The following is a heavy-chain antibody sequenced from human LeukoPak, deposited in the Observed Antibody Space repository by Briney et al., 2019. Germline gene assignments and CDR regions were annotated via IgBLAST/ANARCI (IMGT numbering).Heavy chain of an antibody. CDR3: ARGPFPVMWGPIAAAGTGY. V-gene: IGHV1-2*04. D-gene: IGHD6-13*01. CDR1: GYTITDYY. CDR2: IIPNTGGT. Sequence: ASVKVSCTASGYTITDYYLHWVRQAPGQGLEWMGWIIPNTGGTNYAQRFQDWVTMSSDTSISTAYMELSSLRSDDTAVYYCARGPFPVMWGPIAAAGTGYWGQGTLVTVSS. J-gene: IGHJ4*02.